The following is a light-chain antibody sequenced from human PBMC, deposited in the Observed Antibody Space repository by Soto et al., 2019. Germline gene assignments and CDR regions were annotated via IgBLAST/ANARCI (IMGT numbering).Light chain of an antibody. CDR1: SSYVGGFNY. CDR2: DVS. J-gene: IGLJ1*01. V-gene: IGLV2-14*01. CDR3: ASYTSSSTLDV. Sequence: QSALTQPASLSGSPGQSISISCTGTSSYVGGFNYVSWYQQHPGKAPKLMIYDVSNRPSGVSDRFSGSKSGNTASLTISGLQAEDEADYYCASYTSSSTLDVFGTGTKVTVL.